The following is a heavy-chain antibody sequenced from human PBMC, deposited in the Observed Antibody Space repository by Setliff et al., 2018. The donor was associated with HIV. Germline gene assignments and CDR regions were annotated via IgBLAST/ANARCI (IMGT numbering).Heavy chain of an antibody. D-gene: IGHD2-8*02. Sequence: GGSLRLSCEASGFIFSSHDFHWVRQAAGQGLEWVSAIGTGGDTYYADSVKGRFTISRDNSKNTLYLQMISLRADDTAVYYCAKSLLVAGNDYWAREHWSPSP. CDR1: GFIFSSHD. J-gene: IGHJ4*02. CDR3: AKSLLVAGNDY. CDR2: IGTGGDT. V-gene: IGHV3-13*01.